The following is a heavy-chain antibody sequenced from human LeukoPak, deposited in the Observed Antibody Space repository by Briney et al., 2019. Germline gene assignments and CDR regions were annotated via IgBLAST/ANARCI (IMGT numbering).Heavy chain of an antibody. V-gene: IGHV3-9*01. J-gene: IGHJ4*02. CDR1: GFTFDDYA. Sequence: QSGGSLRLSCAASGFTFDDYAMHWVRQAPGKGLEWVSGISWNSGSIDYADSVKGRFTISRDNAKNSLSLQMNSLRVEDTAIYYCAKYHYGSGTSLGYWGQGTLVTVSS. D-gene: IGHD3-10*01. CDR3: AKYHYGSGTSLGY. CDR2: ISWNSGSI.